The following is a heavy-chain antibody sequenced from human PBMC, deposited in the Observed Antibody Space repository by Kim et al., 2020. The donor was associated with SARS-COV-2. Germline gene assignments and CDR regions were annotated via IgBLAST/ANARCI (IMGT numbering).Heavy chain of an antibody. CDR2: IYYSGST. CDR3: ARDRNWYFDL. J-gene: IGHJ2*01. CDR1: GGSISSGGYY. Sequence: SETLSLTCTVSGGSISSGGYYWTWIRQHPGKGLEWIGHIYYSGSTYYNPSLKSRVTISVDTSKNQFSLKLSSVTAADTAVYFCARDRNWYFDLWGRGTLVTVSS. V-gene: IGHV4-31*03.